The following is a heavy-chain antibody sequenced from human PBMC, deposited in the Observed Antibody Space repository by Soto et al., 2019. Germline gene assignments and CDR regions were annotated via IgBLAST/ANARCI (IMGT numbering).Heavy chain of an antibody. CDR2: ISSSSSNI. D-gene: IGHD3-16*01. CDR1: GFTLSSYS. V-gene: IGHV3-48*02. Sequence: EVQLVESGGRLVQPGGSLRLSCAASGFTLSSYSMNWARQAPGKGLEWVSYISSSSSNIYYADSVKGRFTISRDNAKNSLYLQMNSLRDEDTAVYYCLRGGAFKIDYWGQGTLVTVSS. J-gene: IGHJ4*02. CDR3: LRGGAFKIDY.